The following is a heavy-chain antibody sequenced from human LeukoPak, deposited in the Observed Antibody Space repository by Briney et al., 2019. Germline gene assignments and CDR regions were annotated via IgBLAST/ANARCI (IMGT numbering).Heavy chain of an antibody. Sequence: PSETLSLTCTVSGGSISSYYWSWIRQPPGKGLEWIGYIYYNGSTNYNPSLKSRVTISVDTSKNQFSLKLSSVTAADTAVYYCARGIVVVTAPFDAFDIWGQGTMVTVSS. CDR3: ARGIVVVTAPFDAFDI. V-gene: IGHV4-59*01. CDR2: IYYNGST. D-gene: IGHD2-21*02. CDR1: GGSISSYY. J-gene: IGHJ3*02.